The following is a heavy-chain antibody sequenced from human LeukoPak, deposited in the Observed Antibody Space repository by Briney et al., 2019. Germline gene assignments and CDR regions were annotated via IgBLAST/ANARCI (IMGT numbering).Heavy chain of an antibody. CDR2: INSDGSST. Sequence: GGSLRLSCAASGFTFSSYWMHWVRQAPGKGLVWVSRINSDGSSTNYADSVKGRFTISRDNAKSTLYLQMNSLIAEDTAVYYCSSGYYYDLFDYWGQGTLVTVSS. CDR3: SSGYYYDLFDY. V-gene: IGHV3-74*01. CDR1: GFTFSSYW. D-gene: IGHD3-22*01. J-gene: IGHJ4*02.